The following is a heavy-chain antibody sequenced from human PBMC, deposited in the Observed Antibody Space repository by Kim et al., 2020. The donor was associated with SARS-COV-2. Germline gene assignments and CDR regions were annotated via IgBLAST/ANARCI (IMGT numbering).Heavy chain of an antibody. CDR1: GGSISSYY. Sequence: SETLSLTCTVSGGSISSYYWSWIRQPAGKGLEWIGRIYTSGSTNYNPSLKSRVTMSVDTSKNQFSLKLSSVTAADTAVYYCARDPTTYYDFWSGYRHYYGMDAWGQGTTVTVSS. CDR3: ARDPTTYYDFWSGYRHYYGMDA. V-gene: IGHV4-4*07. CDR2: IYTSGST. D-gene: IGHD3-3*01. J-gene: IGHJ6*02.